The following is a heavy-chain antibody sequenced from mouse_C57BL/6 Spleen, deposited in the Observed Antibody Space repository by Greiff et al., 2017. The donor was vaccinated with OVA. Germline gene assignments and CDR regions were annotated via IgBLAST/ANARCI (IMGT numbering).Heavy chain of an antibody. CDR2: IYPRSGNT. J-gene: IGHJ4*01. CDR3: ARDVYYGGGYAMDY. D-gene: IGHD2-3*01. CDR1: GYTFTSYG. V-gene: IGHV1-81*01. Sequence: QVQLQQSGAELARPGASVKLSCKASGYTFTSYGISWVKQRTGQGLEWIGEIYPRSGNTYYNEKFKGKATLTADKSSSTAYMALRSLTSEDAAVYFCARDVYYGGGYAMDYWGQGTSVTVSS.